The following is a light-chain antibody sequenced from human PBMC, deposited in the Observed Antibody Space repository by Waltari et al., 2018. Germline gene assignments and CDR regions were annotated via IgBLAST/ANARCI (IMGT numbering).Light chain of an antibody. J-gene: IGKJ1*01. CDR1: HSVNSNF. CDR3: QQYGSSPET. Sequence: ELVLTQSPGTLSLSPGEGATLSCRASHSVNSNFLAWYQQKPGQAPRLLIYAASSRATGIPDRFSGSGSGTDFTLTINRLEPEDFAVYHCQQYGSSPETFGQGTKVEIK. V-gene: IGKV3-20*01. CDR2: AAS.